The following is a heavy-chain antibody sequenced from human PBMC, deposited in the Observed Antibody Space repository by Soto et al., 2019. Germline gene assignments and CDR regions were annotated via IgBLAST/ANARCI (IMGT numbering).Heavy chain of an antibody. CDR3: ARDLGQWLVYYYYGMDV. CDR2: IWYDGSNK. Sequence: QVQLVESGGGVVQPGRSLRLSCAASGFTFSSYGMHWVRQAPGKGLEWVAVIWYDGSNKYYADSVKGRFTISRDNSKNTLYLRMNSLRAEDTAVYYCARDLGQWLVYYYYGMDVWGQGTTVTVSS. J-gene: IGHJ6*02. V-gene: IGHV3-33*01. D-gene: IGHD6-19*01. CDR1: GFTFSSYG.